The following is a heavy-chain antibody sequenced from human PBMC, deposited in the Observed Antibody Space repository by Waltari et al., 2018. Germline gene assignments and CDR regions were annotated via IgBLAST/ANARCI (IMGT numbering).Heavy chain of an antibody. CDR3: AKDPVVVAALPNWFDP. CDR2: IRYDGSNK. V-gene: IGHV3-30*02. J-gene: IGHJ5*02. Sequence: QVQLVESGGGVVQPGGSLRLSCAASGFTFSSYGMHWVRQAPGKGLEWVAFIRYDGSNKYYADSVKGRFTISRDNSKNTLYLQMNSLRAEDTAVYYCAKDPVVVAALPNWFDPWGQGTLVTVSS. D-gene: IGHD2-15*01. CDR1: GFTFSSYG.